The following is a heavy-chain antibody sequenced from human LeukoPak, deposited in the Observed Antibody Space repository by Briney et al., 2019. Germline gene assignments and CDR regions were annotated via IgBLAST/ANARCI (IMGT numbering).Heavy chain of an antibody. D-gene: IGHD2-15*01. CDR3: ARDGRNRRSVVVVAADGFDY. CDR1: GFTFSRYA. V-gene: IGHV3-30-3*01. CDR2: ISYDANIGSNK. Sequence: PGRSLRLSCATSGFTFSRYAMHWVRQAPGKGLEWVALISYDANIGSNKYYADSVKGRFTISRDNSKNTLYLQMNSLRAEDTAVYYCARDGRNRRSVVVVAADGFDYWGQGTLVTVSS. J-gene: IGHJ4*02.